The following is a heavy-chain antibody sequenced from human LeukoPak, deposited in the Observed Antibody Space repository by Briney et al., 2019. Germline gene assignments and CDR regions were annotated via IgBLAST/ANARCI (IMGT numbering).Heavy chain of an antibody. CDR3: ATDFPRGSSGWWPYY. CDR1: RYTLTELS. Sequence: ASVKVSCKVSRYTLTELSMHWVRQAPGKGLEWMGGFDPEDGETIYAQKFQGRVTMTEDTSTDTAYMELSSLRSEDTAVYYCATDFPRGSSGWWPYYWGQGTLVTVSS. J-gene: IGHJ4*02. V-gene: IGHV1-24*01. CDR2: FDPEDGET. D-gene: IGHD6-19*01.